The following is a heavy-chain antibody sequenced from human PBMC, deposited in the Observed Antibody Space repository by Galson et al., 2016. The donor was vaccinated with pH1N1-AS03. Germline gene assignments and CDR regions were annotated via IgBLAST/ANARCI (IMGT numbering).Heavy chain of an antibody. CDR2: ISTTSSSI. Sequence: SLRLSCAASGFPFSGYSMNWVRQAPGKGLEWVSFISTTSSSIYYADSVKGRFTISRDNAKNSLFLQMNSLRDEDTAVDYCARGGPPQGISVAGSFDFWGQGTLVTVSS. J-gene: IGHJ4*02. CDR1: GFPFSGYS. CDR3: ARGGPPQGISVAGSFDF. D-gene: IGHD6-19*01. V-gene: IGHV3-21*01.